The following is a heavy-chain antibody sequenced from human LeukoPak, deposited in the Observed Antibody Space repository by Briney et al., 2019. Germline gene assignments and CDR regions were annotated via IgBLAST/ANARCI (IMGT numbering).Heavy chain of an antibody. CDR1: GYTFSDFY. V-gene: IGHV1-2*02. J-gene: IGHJ6*04. CDR3: ARDHYDILTGPPYYYYGMDV. CDR2: ITPKSGDT. D-gene: IGHD3-9*01. Sequence: ASVKVSCKASGYTFSDFYIHWVRQAPGQGLEYVGWITPKSGDTYSPQRFQGRVTMTRDASISTAYMELSSLRSDDTAVYFCARDHYDILTGPPYYYYGMDVWGKGTTVTVSS.